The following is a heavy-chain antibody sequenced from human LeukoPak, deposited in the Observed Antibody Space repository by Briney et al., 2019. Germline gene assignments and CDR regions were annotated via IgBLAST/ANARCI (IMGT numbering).Heavy chain of an antibody. CDR2: IIPIFGTA. V-gene: IGHV1-69*05. Sequence: GSSVKVSCKASGGTFSSYAISWVRQAPGQGLEWMGRIIPIFGTANYAQKFQGRVTITTDESTSTAYMELSSLRSEDTDVYYCAVDTAMGLYFDYWGQGTLVTVSS. CDR1: GGTFSSYA. D-gene: IGHD5-18*01. J-gene: IGHJ4*02. CDR3: AVDTAMGLYFDY.